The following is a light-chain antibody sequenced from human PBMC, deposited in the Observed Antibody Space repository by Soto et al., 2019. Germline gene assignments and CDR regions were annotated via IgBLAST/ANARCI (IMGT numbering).Light chain of an antibody. CDR1: QSVRSN. Sequence: EIVTTQSPATLSVSPGERVTLSCWASQSVRSNLAWYQQKPGQAPRLLIYGASTRATGIPARFSGSGSGTEFTLTISSLQSEDFAVYYCQQYNNWPPLYTFGQGTKLEI. CDR3: QQYNNWPPLYT. J-gene: IGKJ2*01. CDR2: GAS. V-gene: IGKV3-15*01.